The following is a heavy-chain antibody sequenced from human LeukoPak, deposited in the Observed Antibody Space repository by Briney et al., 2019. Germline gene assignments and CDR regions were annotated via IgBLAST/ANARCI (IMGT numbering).Heavy chain of an antibody. J-gene: IGHJ4*02. Sequence: GRSLRLSCVGSGFTFSHYAMAWVRQAPGKGLEWVSTISGTIGDTYYADSVKGRFTISRDNSKDTLSLQMSSLRAEDTAEYFCVRLFRGVRGYFDYWGQGTLVAVSS. D-gene: IGHD3-10*01. CDR1: GFTFSHYA. CDR3: VRLFRGVRGYFDY. CDR2: ISGTIGDT. V-gene: IGHV3-23*01.